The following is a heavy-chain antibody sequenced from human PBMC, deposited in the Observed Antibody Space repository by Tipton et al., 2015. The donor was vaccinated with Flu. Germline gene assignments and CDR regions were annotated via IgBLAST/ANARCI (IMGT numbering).Heavy chain of an antibody. CDR2: IYYSGST. Sequence: TLSLTCTVSGGSVSSGSYYWSWIRQPPGKGLEWIGYIYYSGSTNYNPSLKSRVTMSVDTSKNQFSLKLSSVTAADTAVYYCARRGSGGRSYDYWGQGTLVTVSS. J-gene: IGHJ4*02. CDR1: GGSVSSGSYY. CDR3: ARRGSGGRSYDY. V-gene: IGHV4-61*01. D-gene: IGHD2-15*01.